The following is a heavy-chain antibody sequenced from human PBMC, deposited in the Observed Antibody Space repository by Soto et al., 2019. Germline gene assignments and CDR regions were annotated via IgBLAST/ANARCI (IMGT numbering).Heavy chain of an antibody. CDR2: IYYSGST. CDR1: GGSISSGGYY. Sequence: QVQLQESGPGLVKPSQTLSLTCNVSGGSISSGGYYWSWLRQHPGKGLEWIGYIYYSGSTYYNPSLKSRVTISVDTSKNHFSLKLSSVTAADTAVYYCARDPAGSLFDYWGQGTLVTVSS. D-gene: IGHD3-10*01. J-gene: IGHJ4*02. CDR3: ARDPAGSLFDY. V-gene: IGHV4-31*03.